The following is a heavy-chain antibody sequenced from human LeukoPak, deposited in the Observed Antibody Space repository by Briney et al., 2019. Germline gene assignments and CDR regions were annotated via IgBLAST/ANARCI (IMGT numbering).Heavy chain of an antibody. D-gene: IGHD6-6*01. CDR3: AREAARRISMDY. V-gene: IGHV1-69*05. J-gene: IGHJ4*02. CDR2: IIPIFGTA. Sequence: SVKVSCKASGGTFSSYAISWVRQAPGQGLEWMGRIIPIFGTANYAQKFQGRVTITTDESTSTAYMELSSLRSEDTAVYYCAREAARRISMDYWGQGTLVTVSS. CDR1: GGTFSSYA.